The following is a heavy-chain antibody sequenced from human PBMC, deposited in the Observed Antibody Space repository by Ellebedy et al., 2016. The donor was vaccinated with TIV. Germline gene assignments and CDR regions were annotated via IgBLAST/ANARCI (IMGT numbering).Heavy chain of an antibody. CDR3: ARRSTDFAFDS. J-gene: IGHJ4*02. CDR1: GFTFSTYP. D-gene: IGHD3/OR15-3a*01. Sequence: GESLKISCAASGFTFSTYPMNWVRQAPGKGLEWVSIISANGGTTYYADSVKGRFPISGDNSKNTLFLQMSSLRAEDTAVYFCARRSTDFAFDSWGQGTLVTVSS. CDR2: ISANGGTT. V-gene: IGHV3-23*01.